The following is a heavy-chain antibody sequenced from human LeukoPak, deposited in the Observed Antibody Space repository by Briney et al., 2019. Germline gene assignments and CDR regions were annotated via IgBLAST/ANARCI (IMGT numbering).Heavy chain of an antibody. CDR2: LYSYGTT. V-gene: IGHV3-53*01. D-gene: IGHD2-21*01. CDR3: ARELGEALHYFDY. Sequence: GGSLRLSCAPSGLSVSSNFVSWVRQVPGKGLEWVATLYSYGTTYYADSVKGRFTISRDNSKNTLYLQMNSLRAEDTALYYCARELGEALHYFDYWGRGSLVTVSS. CDR1: GLSVSSNF. J-gene: IGHJ4*02.